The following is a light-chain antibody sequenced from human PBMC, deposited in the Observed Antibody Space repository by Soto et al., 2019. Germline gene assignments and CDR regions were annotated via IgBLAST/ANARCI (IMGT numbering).Light chain of an antibody. V-gene: IGKV3-20*01. J-gene: IGKJ2*01. CDR2: GAS. CDR1: QSVSSSSY. Sequence: EIVLTQSPGTLSLSPGERAILSCRASQSVSSSSYLAWYQQKPGQAPRLLIYGASSRATGIPDRFSGSGSAKDFTLTISRLEPEDFAVYYCRQYGSSPSYTFGQGTQLEIK. CDR3: RQYGSSPSYT.